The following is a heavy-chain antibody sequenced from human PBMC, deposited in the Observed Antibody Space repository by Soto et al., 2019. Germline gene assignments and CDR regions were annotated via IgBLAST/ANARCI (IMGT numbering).Heavy chain of an antibody. V-gene: IGHV4-4*02. CDR2: IFHDGTA. Sequence: SETLSLTCAVSGVSISSGNWWTWVRQTPQRGLEYIGEIFHDGTANYYPSFERRVAISVDTSKNQFSLKLSSVTAADTAVYYCARQVPAAIRLGWFDPWGQGTLVTVSS. CDR3: ARQVPAAIRLGWFDP. D-gene: IGHD2-2*02. J-gene: IGHJ5*02. CDR1: GVSISSGNW.